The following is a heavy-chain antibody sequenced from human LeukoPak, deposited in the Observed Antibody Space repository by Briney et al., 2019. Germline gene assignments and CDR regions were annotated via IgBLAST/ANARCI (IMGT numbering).Heavy chain of an antibody. CDR3: ARDRRQRDYFDF. V-gene: IGHV4-38-2*02. Sequence: SETLSLTCTVSGYSISSGYHWGWIRQPPGKGLEWIGSIYHSGSTYYNPSLKSRVTISVDTSKNQFSLKLNSVTAADTAVYYCARDRRQRDYFDFWGQGARVTVSS. J-gene: IGHJ4*02. D-gene: IGHD1-1*01. CDR1: GYSISSGYH. CDR2: IYHSGST.